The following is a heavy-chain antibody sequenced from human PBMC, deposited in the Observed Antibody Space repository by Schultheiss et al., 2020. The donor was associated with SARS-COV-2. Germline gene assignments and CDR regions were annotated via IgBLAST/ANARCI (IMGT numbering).Heavy chain of an antibody. CDR3: TKRSTGFHFDF. V-gene: IGHV3-23*01. CDR2: IGGSGDST. D-gene: IGHD2-15*01. J-gene: IGHJ4*02. Sequence: GGSLRLSCVASGFTFNYYAMNWVRQAPGKGLEWISVIGGSGDSTYYAGSVKGRFTMSRDNSKSTVYLQMNSLTDDDTAVYYCTKRSTGFHFDFWGQGTLVTVSS. CDR1: GFTFNYYA.